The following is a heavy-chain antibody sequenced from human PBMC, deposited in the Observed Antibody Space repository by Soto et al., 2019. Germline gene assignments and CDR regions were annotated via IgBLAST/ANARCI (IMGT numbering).Heavy chain of an antibody. J-gene: IGHJ4*02. CDR3: ARGSSGRFDY. V-gene: IGHV3-30-3*01. Sequence: QVQLVESGGGVVQPGRSLRLSCAASGFTFSSYAMHWVRQAPGKGLEWVAVISYDGSNKYYADSVKGRFTISRDNSKNTLYLQMNSLRAEDTAAYYCARGSSGRFDYWGQGTLVTVSS. CDR2: ISYDGSNK. D-gene: IGHD6-19*01. CDR1: GFTFSSYA.